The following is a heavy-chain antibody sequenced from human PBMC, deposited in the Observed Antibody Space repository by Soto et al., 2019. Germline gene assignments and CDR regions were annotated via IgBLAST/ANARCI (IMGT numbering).Heavy chain of an antibody. V-gene: IGHV4-59*01. CDR2: IYYSGST. D-gene: IGHD7-27*01. CDR1: GGSISSYY. Sequence: SETLSLTCTVSGGSISSYYWSWIGQPPGKGLEWIGYIYYSGSTNYNPSLKSRVTISVDTSKNQFSLKLSSVTAADTAVYYCARESVTGDSRGYYYYGMDVWGQGTTVTVSS. J-gene: IGHJ6*02. CDR3: ARESVTGDSRGYYYYGMDV.